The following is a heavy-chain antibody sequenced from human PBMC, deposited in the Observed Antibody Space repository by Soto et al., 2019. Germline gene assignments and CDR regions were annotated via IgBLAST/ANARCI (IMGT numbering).Heavy chain of an antibody. V-gene: IGHV1-69*01. CDR3: XXXXVVVAASQLGWFDP. CDR1: GGTFSSYA. CDR2: ITPMFGTT. Sequence: QVQLVQSGAEVKKPGSSVKVSCKASGGTFSSYAISWVRQAPGQGLEWMGGITPMFGTTKYAQKFQGRLTITADESTSTAYMELSSLRSGDTAVYYCXXXXVVVAASQLGWFDPWGQGTLVTVSS. J-gene: IGHJ5*02. D-gene: IGHD2-15*01.